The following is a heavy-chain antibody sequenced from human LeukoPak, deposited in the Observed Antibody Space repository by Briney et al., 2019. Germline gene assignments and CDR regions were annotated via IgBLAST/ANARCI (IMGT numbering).Heavy chain of an antibody. CDR2: INPDGSTT. J-gene: IGHJ6*03. V-gene: IGHV3-74*01. D-gene: IGHD3-3*01. CDR3: ARGQRAHVEWSSYMDV. CDR1: GFAFRNYW. Sequence: GGSLRLSCVASGFAFRNYWMYWVRQGPGKGLVWLSRINPDGSTTTYADSVKGRSTISRDNSKNTLYLQMNNLRAEDTAVYYCARGQRAHVEWSSYMDVWGKGTTVTVPS.